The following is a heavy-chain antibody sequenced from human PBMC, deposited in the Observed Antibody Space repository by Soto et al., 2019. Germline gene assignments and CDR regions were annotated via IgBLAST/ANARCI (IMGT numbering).Heavy chain of an antibody. Sequence: AASVKVSCKASGYTFTSYGISWVRQAPGQGLEWMGWINPNSGGTNYAQKFQGWVTMTRDTSISTAYMELSRLRSDDTAVYYCAIAATTGWFVVWGQGTLVTVSS. V-gene: IGHV1-2*04. CDR2: INPNSGGT. D-gene: IGHD2-15*01. CDR3: AIAATTGWFVV. J-gene: IGHJ4*02. CDR1: GYTFTSYG.